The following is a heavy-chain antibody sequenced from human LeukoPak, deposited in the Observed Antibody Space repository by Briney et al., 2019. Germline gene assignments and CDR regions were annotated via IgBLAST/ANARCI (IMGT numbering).Heavy chain of an antibody. Sequence: PGGSLRLSCAASGFTFSSYAMHWVRQAPGKGLEYVSAISSNGGSTYYANSVKGRFTISRDNSKNTLYLQMGSLRAEDMAVYYCARYTAADHWGQGTLVTVSS. CDR2: ISSNGGST. V-gene: IGHV3-64*01. D-gene: IGHD6-13*01. J-gene: IGHJ4*02. CDR3: ARYTAADH. CDR1: GFTFSSYA.